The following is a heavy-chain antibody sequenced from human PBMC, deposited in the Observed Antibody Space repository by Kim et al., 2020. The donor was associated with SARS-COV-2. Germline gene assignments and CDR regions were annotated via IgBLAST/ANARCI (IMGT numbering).Heavy chain of an antibody. J-gene: IGHJ3*02. CDR2: INPNSGGT. CDR1: GYTFTGYY. V-gene: IGHV1-2*05. D-gene: IGHD3-16*02. CDR3: AREGYDYVWGSYRNDAFDI. Sequence: ASVKVSCKASGYTFTGYYMHWVRQAPGQGLEWMGRINPNSGGTNYAQKFQGRVTMTRDTSISTAYMELSRLRSDDTVVYYCAREGYDYVWGSYRNDAFDIWGQGTMVTVSS.